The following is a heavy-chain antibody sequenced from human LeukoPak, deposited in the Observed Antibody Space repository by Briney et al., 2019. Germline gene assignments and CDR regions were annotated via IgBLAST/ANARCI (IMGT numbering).Heavy chain of an antibody. CDR3: ARGGGTYLDWYFDF. Sequence: GGSLRLSCAASGFTFGDYAMHWVRQAPGKGLEWVSGISWSSGSIAYADSVKGRFTISRDNAENSLYLQLNSLRAEDMAFYYCARGGGTYLDWYFDFWGRGTLVTVSS. D-gene: IGHD2-21*01. CDR2: ISWSSGSI. V-gene: IGHV3-9*03. J-gene: IGHJ2*01. CDR1: GFTFGDYA.